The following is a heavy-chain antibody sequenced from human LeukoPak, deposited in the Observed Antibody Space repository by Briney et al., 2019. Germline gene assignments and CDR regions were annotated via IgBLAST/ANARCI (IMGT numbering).Heavy chain of an antibody. CDR2: INPNSGGT. Sequence: ASVKVSCKASGYTFTGYYMHWVRQAPGQGLEWMGWINPNSGGTNYAQKFQGRVTMTRDTSISTAYMELSRLRSDDTAVYYCARGARRAVAATNNWFDPWGQGTLVTVSS. D-gene: IGHD2-15*01. CDR1: GYTFTGYY. V-gene: IGHV1-2*02. CDR3: ARGARRAVAATNNWFDP. J-gene: IGHJ5*02.